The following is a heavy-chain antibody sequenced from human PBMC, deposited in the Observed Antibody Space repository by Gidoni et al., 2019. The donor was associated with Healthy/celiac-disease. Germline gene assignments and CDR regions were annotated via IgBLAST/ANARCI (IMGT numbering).Heavy chain of an antibody. J-gene: IGHJ4*02. CDR1: GCSISSGGYY. D-gene: IGHD3-10*01. V-gene: IGHV4-31*03. CDR2: LYYSGST. Sequence: QVQLQELGPGLVKPSQTLSLTCTVSGCSISSGGYYWSWIRQHPGKGLEWIGYLYYSGSTYYNPSLKSRVTISVDTSKNQFSLKLSSVTAADTAVYYCARVMVRGVSRNFDYWGQGTLVTVSS. CDR3: ARVMVRGVSRNFDY.